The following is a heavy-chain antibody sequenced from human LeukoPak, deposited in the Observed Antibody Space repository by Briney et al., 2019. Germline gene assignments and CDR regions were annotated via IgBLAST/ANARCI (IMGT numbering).Heavy chain of an antibody. V-gene: IGHV4-61*09. CDR3: ARDPGYYGSGTRGAFDY. Sequence: PSQTLSLTCTASGGSISSGSYDWYWIRQPAGKGLEWIGHIYTSGSSNYSPSLKSRVTISVDTSKNKFSLRLSSVTAADTAVYYCARDPGYYGSGTRGAFDYWGQGTLVTVSS. CDR2: IYTSGSS. CDR1: GGSISSGSYD. D-gene: IGHD3-10*01. J-gene: IGHJ4*02.